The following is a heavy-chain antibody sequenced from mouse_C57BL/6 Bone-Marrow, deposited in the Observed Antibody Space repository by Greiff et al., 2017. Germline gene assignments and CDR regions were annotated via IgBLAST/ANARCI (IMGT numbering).Heavy chain of an antibody. D-gene: IGHD2-4*01. CDR2: IYPGNSDT. CDR1: GYTFTSYW. J-gene: IGHJ4*01. CDR3: TRTPFYYDYDPYAMDY. V-gene: IGHV1-5*01. Sequence: VQLQQSGTVLARPGASVKMSCKTSGYTFTSYWMHWVKQRPGQGLEWIGAIYPGNSDTSYNQKFKGKAKLTAVTSASTAYMELSSLTNEDSAVYYCTRTPFYYDYDPYAMDYWGQGTSVTVSS.